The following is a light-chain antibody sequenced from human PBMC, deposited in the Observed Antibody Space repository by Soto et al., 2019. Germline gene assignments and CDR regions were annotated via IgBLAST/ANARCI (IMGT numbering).Light chain of an antibody. Sequence: QSVLTQSASVSGSPGQSIIISCTGTSSDVGSYNLVSWYQQHPGKAPKLMIYEGSKRPSGVSNRFSGSKSGNTASLTISGLQAEDEADYYCCSYAGSSTFVVFGGGTKLTVL. CDR1: SSDVGSYNL. V-gene: IGLV2-23*01. CDR3: CSYAGSSTFVV. J-gene: IGLJ2*01. CDR2: EGS.